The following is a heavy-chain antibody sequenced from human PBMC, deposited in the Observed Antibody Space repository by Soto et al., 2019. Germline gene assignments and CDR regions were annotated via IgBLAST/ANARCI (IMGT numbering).Heavy chain of an antibody. CDR3: ARGPTDDY. V-gene: IGHV4-61*01. Sequence: QVQLQESGPGLVKPSETLSLTCTVSGGSVSSGSYYWSWIRQPPGKGLEWIGYIYYSGSTNYNPSLKSRVTISVDTSKNQCSLKLSSVTAADTAVYYCARGPTDDYWGQGTLVTVSS. CDR1: GGSVSSGSYY. J-gene: IGHJ4*02. CDR2: IYYSGST.